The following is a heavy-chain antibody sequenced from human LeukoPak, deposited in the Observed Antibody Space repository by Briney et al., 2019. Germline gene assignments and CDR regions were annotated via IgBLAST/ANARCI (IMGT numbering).Heavy chain of an antibody. CDR3: ARDMTQPGVRGVNDY. CDR1: GFTVSSNY. V-gene: IGHV3-53*01. D-gene: IGHD3-10*01. J-gene: IGHJ4*02. Sequence: PGGSLRLSCAASGFTVSSNYMGWVRQAPGKGLEWVSVIYSGGSTYYADSVKGRFTISRDNSKNTLYLQMNSLRAEDTAVYYCARDMTQPGVRGVNDYWGQGTLVTVSS. CDR2: IYSGGST.